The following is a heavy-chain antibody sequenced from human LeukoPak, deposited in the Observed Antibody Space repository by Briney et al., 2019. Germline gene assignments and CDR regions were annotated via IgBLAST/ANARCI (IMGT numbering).Heavy chain of an antibody. D-gene: IGHD6-13*01. J-gene: IGHJ4*02. CDR3: ARERSSSWYLSPFHY. CDR1: GGSISSYY. CDR2: IYYSGST. Sequence: SETLSLTCTVSGGSISSYYWSWIRQPPGKGLEWIGYIYYSGSTNYNPSLKSRVTISVDTSKNQFSLKLSSVTAADTAVYYCARERSSSWYLSPFHYWGQGTLVTVSS. V-gene: IGHV4-59*01.